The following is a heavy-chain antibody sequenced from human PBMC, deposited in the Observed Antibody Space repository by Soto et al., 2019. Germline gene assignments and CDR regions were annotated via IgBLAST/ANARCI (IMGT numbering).Heavy chain of an antibody. D-gene: IGHD4-17*01. CDR3: ARHYYGDYDPYYFDY. CDR2: IYYSGST. V-gene: IGHV4-39*01. CDR1: GGSISSSSYY. J-gene: IGHJ4*02. Sequence: QLQLQESGPGLVKPSETLSLTCTVSGGSISSSSYYWGWIRQPPGKGLEWIGSIYYSGSTYYNPSLKSRVTRSVDTSKTQFSLKLSSVTAADTAVYYCARHYYGDYDPYYFDYWGQGTLVTVSS.